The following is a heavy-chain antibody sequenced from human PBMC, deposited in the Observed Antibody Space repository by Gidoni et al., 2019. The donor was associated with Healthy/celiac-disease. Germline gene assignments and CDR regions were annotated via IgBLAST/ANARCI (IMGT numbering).Heavy chain of an antibody. CDR3: ARERAVAGYYFDY. Sequence: LRLSCAASGFTVSSNYMSWVRQAPGKGLEWVSVIYSGGSTYYADSVKGRFTISRDNSKTTLYLQMNSLRAEDTAVYYCARERAVAGYYFDYWGQGTLVTVSS. CDR1: GFTVSSNY. J-gene: IGHJ4*02. D-gene: IGHD6-19*01. V-gene: IGHV3-66*01. CDR2: IYSGGST.